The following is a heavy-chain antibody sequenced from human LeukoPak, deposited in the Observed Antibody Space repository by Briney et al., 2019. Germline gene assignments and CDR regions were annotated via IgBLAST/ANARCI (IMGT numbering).Heavy chain of an antibody. CDR2: IYYSGCT. CDR1: GGSISSYY. Sequence: SETLSLTCTVSGGSISSYYWSWIRQPPGKGLEWIGYIYYSGCTNDNPSLKTRVTMSVDTSKNQFSLKLTSVTAADTAVYYCARGRYCSADICSGGDAFDIWGQGTIVSVSS. V-gene: IGHV4-59*12. D-gene: IGHD2-15*01. J-gene: IGHJ3*02. CDR3: ARGRYCSADICSGGDAFDI.